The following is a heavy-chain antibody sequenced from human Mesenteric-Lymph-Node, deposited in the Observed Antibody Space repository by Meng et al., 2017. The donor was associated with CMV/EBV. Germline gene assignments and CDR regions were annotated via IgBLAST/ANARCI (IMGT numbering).Heavy chain of an antibody. D-gene: IGHD5-18*01. CDR3: ARENTAGPRHGMDV. CDR2: INSDGSST. V-gene: IGHV3-74*01. Sequence: GGSLRLSCAASGFTFSSYWMHWVRQAPGKGLVWVSRINSDGSSTSYADSVKGRFTISRDNAKNTLYLQMNSLRAEDTAVYYCARENTAGPRHGMDVWGQGTTVTVSS. CDR1: GFTFSSYW. J-gene: IGHJ6*02.